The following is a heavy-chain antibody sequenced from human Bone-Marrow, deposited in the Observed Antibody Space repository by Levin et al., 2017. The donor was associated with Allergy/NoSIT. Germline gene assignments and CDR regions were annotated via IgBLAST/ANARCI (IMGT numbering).Heavy chain of an antibody. CDR3: ARRYGYCTGGVCYNYYYYYYMDV. CDR2: MNPNSGNT. J-gene: IGHJ6*03. V-gene: IGHV1-8*01. D-gene: IGHD2-8*02. Sequence: VASVKVSCKASGYTFTSYDINWVRQATGQGLEWMGWMNPNSGNTGYAQKFQGRVTMTRNTSISTAYMELSSLRSEDTAVYYCARRYGYCTGGVCYNYYYYYYMDVWGKGTTVTVSS. CDR1: GYTFTSYD.